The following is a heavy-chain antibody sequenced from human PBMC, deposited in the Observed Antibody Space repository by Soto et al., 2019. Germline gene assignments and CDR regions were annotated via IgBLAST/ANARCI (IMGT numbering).Heavy chain of an antibody. J-gene: IGHJ6*02. V-gene: IGHV1-58*02. D-gene: IGHD2-2*01. CDR3: AAASSTSGGYYGMDV. CDR2: IVVGSGHT. CDR1: GFTFTSAA. Sequence: QMQLVQSGPEVKKPGTSVKVSCKTSGFTFTSAAMQWVRQTRGQRLEWIGWIVVGSGHTNYAQKFQERGSITRDMSTSTAYMELRSLRSEDTAVYYCAAASSTSGGYYGMDVWGQGTTVTVSS.